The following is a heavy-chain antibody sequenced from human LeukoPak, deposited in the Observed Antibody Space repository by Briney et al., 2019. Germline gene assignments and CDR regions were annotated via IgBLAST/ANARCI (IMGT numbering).Heavy chain of an antibody. J-gene: IGHJ4*02. CDR3: ARLWSGYNFDY. CDR1: GYSISSGFY. V-gene: IGHV4-38-2*01. Sequence: PSETLSLTCGVSGYSISSGFYWGWIRQPPGKGLQWIGSLYHTGSAEYNPSLKSRLTMSMDKSKNQFSLKLNSVTAADPAVHYCARLWSGYNFDYWGQGTLVTVSS. CDR2: LYHTGSA. D-gene: IGHD5-24*01.